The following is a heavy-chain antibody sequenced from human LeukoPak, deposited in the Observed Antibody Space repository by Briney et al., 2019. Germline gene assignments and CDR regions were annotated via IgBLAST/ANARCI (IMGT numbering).Heavy chain of an antibody. D-gene: IGHD3-10*01. CDR3: ARRGSENYYIDY. V-gene: IGHV4-39*02. J-gene: IGHJ4*02. CDR1: GDSISRSGYY. Sequence: SETLSLTCTVSGDSISRSGYYWGWIRQPPGKGLEWIGSISYSGATYTNASLRSRVTLSVDMSRNHFSLKLTSVTAADTAVYYYARRGSENYYIDYWGQGTLVTVSS. CDR2: ISYSGAT.